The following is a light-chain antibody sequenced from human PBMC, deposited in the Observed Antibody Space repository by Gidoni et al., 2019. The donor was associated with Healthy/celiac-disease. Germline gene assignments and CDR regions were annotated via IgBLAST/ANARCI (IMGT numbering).Light chain of an antibody. CDR2: AAS. Sequence: DIQMTQSPSSLSASVGDRVTITCRASQSISSYLNWYQQKPGKAPKLLIYAASSLQSGVPSRFSGSASGTDFTLTISSLQPEDFATYYCQQSYSTPPRTFGQXTKVEIK. CDR1: QSISSY. V-gene: IGKV1-39*01. J-gene: IGKJ1*01. CDR3: QQSYSTPPRT.